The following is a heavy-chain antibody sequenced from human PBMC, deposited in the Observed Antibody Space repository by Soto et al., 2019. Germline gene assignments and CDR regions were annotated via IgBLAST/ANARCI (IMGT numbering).Heavy chain of an antibody. Sequence: KSSETLSLTCSVSGDSINSDNYYWGWIRQPPGKGLEWIGSIYYRGNTYYNTSLKTRVTISLDKSKSQFSLKLNSVTAADSALFFCARLEGLATISYYFDYWGQGTLVTSPQ. CDR3: ARLEGLATISYYFDY. V-gene: IGHV4-39*01. CDR1: GDSINSDNYY. D-gene: IGHD3-9*01. CDR2: IYYRGNT. J-gene: IGHJ4*02.